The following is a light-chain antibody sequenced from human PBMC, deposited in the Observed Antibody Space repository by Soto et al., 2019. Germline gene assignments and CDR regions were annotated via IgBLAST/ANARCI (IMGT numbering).Light chain of an antibody. V-gene: IGLV2-14*01. CDR2: DVS. CDR1: SSDVGGYNY. Sequence: QSALTQPASVSGSPGQSITISCTGTSSDVGGYNYVSWYQQHPGKAPKFMIYDVSNRPSGVSSRFSGSKSGNTASLTISGLQAEDEADYYCSSYTTSNTRQIVFGTGTKVT. CDR3: SSYTTSNTRQIV. J-gene: IGLJ1*01.